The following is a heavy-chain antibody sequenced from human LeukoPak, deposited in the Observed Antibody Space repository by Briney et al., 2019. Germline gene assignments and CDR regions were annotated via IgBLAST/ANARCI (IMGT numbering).Heavy chain of an antibody. CDR2: VSYDGSNK. Sequence: PGGSLRLSCAASGFTFSRYAMHWVRQAPGKGLEWVAVVSYDGSNKYYADSVKGRFTISRDNSKNTLYPQMNSLRAEDTALYYCATTQSSLYYYYYYMDVWGKGTTVTVSS. J-gene: IGHJ6*03. D-gene: IGHD2/OR15-2a*01. CDR1: GFTFSRYA. CDR3: ATTQSSLYYYYYYMDV. V-gene: IGHV3-30-3*01.